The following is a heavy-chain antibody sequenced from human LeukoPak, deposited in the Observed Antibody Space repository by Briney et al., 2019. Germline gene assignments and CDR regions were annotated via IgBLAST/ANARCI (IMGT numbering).Heavy chain of an antibody. CDR2: ISSSGSI. Sequence: GGSLRLSCATSGFTFSSYELDWVRQAPGKGLEWVSYISSSGSIYYADSVKGRFTISRDNAKNALYLQMNSLRAEDTAVYHCAREGYGGTSDAFDIWGQGTMVTVSS. V-gene: IGHV3-48*03. D-gene: IGHD4-23*01. J-gene: IGHJ3*02. CDR3: AREGYGGTSDAFDI. CDR1: GFTFSSYE.